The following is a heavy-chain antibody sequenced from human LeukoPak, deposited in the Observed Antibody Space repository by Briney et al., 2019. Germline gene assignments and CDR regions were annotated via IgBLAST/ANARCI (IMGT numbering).Heavy chain of an antibody. CDR1: GDSISSNS. D-gene: IGHD6-13*01. CDR3: ARGSSWFHY. V-gene: IGHV4-4*07. J-gene: IGHJ4*02. Sequence: SETLSLTCTVSGDSISSNSWTWIRQPAGEGLEWIGRISTSGGTYYNPSLKSRVTMSIDTSKNQFSLRLSSVTAADTAMYYCARGSSWFHYWGQGTLVTVSS. CDR2: ISTSGGT.